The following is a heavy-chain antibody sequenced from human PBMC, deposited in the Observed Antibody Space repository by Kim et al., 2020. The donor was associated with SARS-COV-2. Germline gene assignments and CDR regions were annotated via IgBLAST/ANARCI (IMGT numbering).Heavy chain of an antibody. V-gene: IGHV3-30*04. CDR2: ISYDGSNK. CDR1: GFTFSSYA. D-gene: IGHD3-22*01. J-gene: IGHJ6*02. Sequence: GGSLRLSCAASGFTFSSYAMHWVRQAPGKGLEWVAVISYDGSNKYYADSVKGRFTISRDNSKNTLYLQMNSLRAEDTAVYYCAREIPYYDSSGNEYYYYYDGMDVWGQGTTVTVSS. CDR3: AREIPYYDSSGNEYYYYYDGMDV.